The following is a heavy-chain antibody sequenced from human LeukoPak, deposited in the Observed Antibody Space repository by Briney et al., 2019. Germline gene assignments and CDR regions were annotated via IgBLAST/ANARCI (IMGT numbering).Heavy chain of an antibody. CDR3: ARDLGQAYCGGDCLGVY. D-gene: IGHD2-21*01. CDR2: ISYDGSNK. J-gene: IGHJ4*02. Sequence: GGSLRLSCAASGFTFSSYAMHWVRQAPGKGLEWVAVISYDGSNKYYADSVKGRFTISRDNSKNTLYLQMNSLRAEDTAVYYCARDLGQAYCGGDCLGVYWGQGTLVTVSS. CDR1: GFTFSSYA. V-gene: IGHV3-30-3*01.